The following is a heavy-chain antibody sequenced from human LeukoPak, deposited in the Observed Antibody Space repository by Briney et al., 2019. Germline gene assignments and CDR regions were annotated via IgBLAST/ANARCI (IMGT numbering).Heavy chain of an antibody. CDR2: IKQDGSEK. CDR3: ARDASGYSSGWYPPLGD. Sequence: GGSLRLSCAASGLTFSSYWMSWVRQAPGKGLEWVANIKQDGSEKYYVDSVKGRFTISRDNAKNSLYLQMNSLRAEDTAVYYCARDASGYSSGWYPPLGDWGQGTLVTVSS. CDR1: GLTFSSYW. V-gene: IGHV3-7*01. J-gene: IGHJ4*02. D-gene: IGHD6-19*01.